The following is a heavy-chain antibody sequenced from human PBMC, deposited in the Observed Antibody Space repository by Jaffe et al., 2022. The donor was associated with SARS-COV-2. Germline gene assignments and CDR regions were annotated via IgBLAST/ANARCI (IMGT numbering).Heavy chain of an antibody. J-gene: IGHJ3*02. CDR3: ARPSQQWLTQSAFEI. CDR2: IYSSGST. D-gene: IGHD6-19*01. V-gene: IGHV4-39*01. Sequence: QLQLQESGPGLVKPSETLSLTCTVSGASISTISYYWGWIRQPPGKGLEWIGSIYSSGSTYYSPSLKSRVTISVDTSKNQFSLKLTSVTAADTAVYYCARPSQQWLTQSAFEIWGQGTMVTVSS. CDR1: GASISTISYY.